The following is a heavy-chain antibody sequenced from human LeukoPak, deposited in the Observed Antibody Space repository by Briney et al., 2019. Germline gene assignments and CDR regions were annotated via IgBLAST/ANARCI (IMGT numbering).Heavy chain of an antibody. CDR3: ARRAGGCEGCNWFDP. V-gene: IGHV5-51*01. Sequence: GESLKISCKGSGYSFTSYWIGWVRQMPGKGLEWMEIIYPGDSDTRYSPSFQGQVTISADKSISTAYLQWSSLKASDTAMYYCARRAGGCEGCNWFDPWGQGTLVTVSS. D-gene: IGHD3-10*01. CDR1: GYSFTSYW. CDR2: IYPGDSDT. J-gene: IGHJ5*02.